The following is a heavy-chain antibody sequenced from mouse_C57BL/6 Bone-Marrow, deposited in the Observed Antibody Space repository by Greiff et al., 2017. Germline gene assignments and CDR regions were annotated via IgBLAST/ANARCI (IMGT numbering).Heavy chain of an antibody. CDR2: IYPRSGNT. Sequence: QVHVKQSGAELARPGASVKLSCKASGYTFTSYGISWVKQRTGQGLEWIGEIYPRSGNTYYTEKFKGKATLTADKSSSTAYMGLRSLTSEDSAVYLCARSFGYGTWFAYWGQGTLVTVSA. CDR1: GYTFTSYG. D-gene: IGHD2-2*01. V-gene: IGHV1-81*01. CDR3: ARSFGYGTWFAY. J-gene: IGHJ3*01.